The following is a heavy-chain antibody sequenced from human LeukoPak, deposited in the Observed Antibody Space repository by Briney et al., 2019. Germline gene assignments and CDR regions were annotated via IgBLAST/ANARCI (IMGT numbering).Heavy chain of an antibody. V-gene: IGHV4-4*02. CDR1: GGSISNTNW. CDR3: ARLGFRTGDNSLADY. J-gene: IGHJ4*02. Sequence: SETLSLTCGVSGGSISNTNWWTWFRQPPGKGLEWIGEVNLQGSTNYNPSLKSRVAISVDKSENHISLKLTSVTAADTAMYYCARLGFRTGDNSLADYWGRGTQVTVSS. CDR2: VNLQGST. D-gene: IGHD2-8*02.